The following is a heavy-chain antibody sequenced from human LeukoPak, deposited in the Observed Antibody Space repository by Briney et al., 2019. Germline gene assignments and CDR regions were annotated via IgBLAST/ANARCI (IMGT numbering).Heavy chain of an antibody. D-gene: IGHD3-22*01. Sequence: SETLSLTCTVSGGSISSYYWSWIRQPPGKGLEWIGSIYHSGSTYYNPSLKSRVTISVDTSKNQFSLKLSSVTAADTAVYYCARELGENYYDSSGYYYVDYWGQGTLVTVSS. V-gene: IGHV4-38-2*02. CDR1: GGSISSYY. CDR3: ARELGENYYDSSGYYYVDY. J-gene: IGHJ4*02. CDR2: IYHSGST.